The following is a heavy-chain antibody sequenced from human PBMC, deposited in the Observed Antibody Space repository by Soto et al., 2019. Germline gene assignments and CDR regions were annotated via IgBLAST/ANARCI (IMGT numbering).Heavy chain of an antibody. CDR1: GFPFSSYA. D-gene: IGHD5-12*01. CDR3: AKAQDGYNSGPFDY. J-gene: IGHJ4*02. CDR2: ISGSGGST. V-gene: IGHV3-23*01. Sequence: GGSLRLSCAAPGFPFSSYAMSWVRQAPGKGLEWVSAISGSGGSTYYADSVKGRFTISRDNSKNTLYLQMNSLRAEDTAVYYCAKAQDGYNSGPFDYWGQGTLVTVSS.